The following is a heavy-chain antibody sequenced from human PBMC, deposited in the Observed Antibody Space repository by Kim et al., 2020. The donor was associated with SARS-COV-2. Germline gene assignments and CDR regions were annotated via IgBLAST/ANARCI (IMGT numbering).Heavy chain of an antibody. CDR1: VYTLTELS. Sequence: ASVKVSCKVSVYTLTELSMHWVRQAPGKGLEWMGGFDPEDGETIYAQKFQGRVTMTEDTSTDTAYMELSSLRSEDTAVYYCATYPAIFGVVTQIDYWGQGTLVTVSS. CDR2: FDPEDGET. V-gene: IGHV1-24*01. J-gene: IGHJ4*02. CDR3: ATYPAIFGVVTQIDY. D-gene: IGHD3-3*02.